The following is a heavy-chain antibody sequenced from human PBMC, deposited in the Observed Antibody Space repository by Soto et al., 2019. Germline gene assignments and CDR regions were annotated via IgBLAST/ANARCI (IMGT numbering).Heavy chain of an antibody. CDR2: LNSNSGGT. J-gene: IGHJ6*02. CDR1: GNTLTGYF. Sequence: ASVKVSCKASGNTLTGYFLHWVRQARGQGLEWMGWLNSNSGGTKIAQKFQGRLAMTRDTSITTAYMELSSLRSEDTAVYYCAADPFPTVSYYYYYGMGVWGQGTTVT. CDR3: AADPFPTVSYYYYYGMGV. V-gene: IGHV1-2*02.